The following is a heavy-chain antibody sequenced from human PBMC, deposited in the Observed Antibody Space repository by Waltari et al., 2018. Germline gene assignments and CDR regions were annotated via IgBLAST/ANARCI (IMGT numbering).Heavy chain of an antibody. Sequence: QVQLHESGPGLVTSSETLSLTCDVSGYAVNSGFYWGWIRQAPGKGLEWVATIYHDGTTFYNPSLKSRLSVSMDTSKNQISLTLKSMTAADTAVYYCTRQVLGYCTSAACRRLESWGQGTLVTVSS. V-gene: IGHV4-38-2*01. J-gene: IGHJ4*02. CDR3: TRQVLGYCTSAACRRLES. CDR2: IYHDGTT. CDR1: GYAVNSGFY. D-gene: IGHD2-8*02.